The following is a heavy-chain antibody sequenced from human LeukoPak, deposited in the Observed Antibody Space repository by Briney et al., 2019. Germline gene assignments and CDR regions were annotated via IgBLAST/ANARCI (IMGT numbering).Heavy chain of an antibody. CDR3: ARRGSLTIFGVVTTPNWFDP. J-gene: IGHJ5*02. CDR2: INHSGST. D-gene: IGHD3-3*01. Sequence: SETLSLTCAVYGGSFSGYYWSWIRQPPGKGLEWIGEINHSGSTNYNPSLKSRVTISVDTSKNQFSLKLSSVTAADSAVYYCARRGSLTIFGVVTTPNWFDPWGQGTLVTVSS. CDR1: GGSFSGYY. V-gene: IGHV4-34*01.